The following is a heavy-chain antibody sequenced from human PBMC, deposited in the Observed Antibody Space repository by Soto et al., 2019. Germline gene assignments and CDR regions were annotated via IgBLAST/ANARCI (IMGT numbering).Heavy chain of an antibody. D-gene: IGHD3-22*01. V-gene: IGHV3-23*01. CDR3: AKVPPYDSSGYYFSFPAEYFQH. CDR1: GFTFSSYV. CDR2: ISDSGGST. J-gene: IGHJ1*01. Sequence: GGSLRLSCAASGFTFSSYVMSWVRQAPGKGLEWVSAISDSGGSTYYADSVKGRFTISRDNSKNTLYLQMNSLRAEDTAVYYCAKVPPYDSSGYYFSFPAEYFQHWGQGTLVTVSS.